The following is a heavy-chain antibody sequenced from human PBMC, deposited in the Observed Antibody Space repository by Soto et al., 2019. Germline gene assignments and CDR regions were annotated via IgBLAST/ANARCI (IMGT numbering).Heavy chain of an antibody. CDR1: GFTFSSYG. V-gene: IGHV3-21*01. J-gene: IGHJ6*02. CDR2: ITSSGSYI. D-gene: IGHD3-10*01. Sequence: GGSLRLSCAASGFTFSSYGMHWVRQAPGKGLEWVSFITSSGSYIFYADSLKGRFTVSRDNAKNSVYLHMSSLRAEDTAVYYCARDGEAHYGLDVWGQGTTVTVSS. CDR3: ARDGEAHYGLDV.